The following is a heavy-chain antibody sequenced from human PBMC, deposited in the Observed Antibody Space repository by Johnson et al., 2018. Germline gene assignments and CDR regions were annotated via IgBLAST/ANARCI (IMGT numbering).Heavy chain of an antibody. CDR2: ISSSGSTI. CDR1: GFTFSDYY. Sequence: VQLVESGGGLVKPGGSLRLSCAASGFTFSDYYMSWIRQAPGKGLEWVSYISSSGSTIYYADSVKGRFTISRDNAKNSLYRHMHSLGTEDPAGYHCAKAPEGSRSWHHYCYAMDVWGQGTTVTVSS. J-gene: IGHJ6*02. CDR3: AKAPEGSRSWHHYCYAMDV. V-gene: IGHV3-11*04. D-gene: IGHD6-13*01.